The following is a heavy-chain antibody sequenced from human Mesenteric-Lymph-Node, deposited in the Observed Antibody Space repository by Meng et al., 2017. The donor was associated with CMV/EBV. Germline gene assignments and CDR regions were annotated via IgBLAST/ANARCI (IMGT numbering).Heavy chain of an antibody. J-gene: IGHJ4*02. CDR2: IYHNEYT. CDR1: GGSISSGHW. CDR3: ARVGRVTGTFFDY. D-gene: IGHD1-1*01. V-gene: IGHV4-4*02. Sequence: AGAGGSISSGHWWSWVRQPPGKGLEWIGEIYHNEYTNNNPSLRSRVTMSVDNSKNQFSLKLTSMTAADTAVYYCARVGRVTGTFFDYWGQGILVTVSS.